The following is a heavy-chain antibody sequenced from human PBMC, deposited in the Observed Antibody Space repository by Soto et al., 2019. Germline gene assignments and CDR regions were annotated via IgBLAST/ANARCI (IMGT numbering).Heavy chain of an antibody. CDR2: INSDGSST. Sequence: TGGSLRLSCAASGFTFSSYWMHWVRQAPGKGLVWVSRINSDGSSTSYADSVKGRFTISRDNAKNTLYLQMNSLRAEDTAVYYCARDRAQVVAATPYYYYGMDVWGQGTTVTVSS. V-gene: IGHV3-74*01. D-gene: IGHD2-15*01. CDR3: ARDRAQVVAATPYYYYGMDV. J-gene: IGHJ6*02. CDR1: GFTFSSYW.